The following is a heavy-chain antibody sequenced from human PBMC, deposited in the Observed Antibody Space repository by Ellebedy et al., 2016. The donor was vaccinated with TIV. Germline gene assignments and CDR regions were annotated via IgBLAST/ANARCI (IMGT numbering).Heavy chain of an antibody. D-gene: IGHD6-19*01. CDR1: GGSISSSSYY. Sequence: SETLSLTCTVSGGSISSSSYYWGWIRQPPGKGLEWIGYIYYSGSTNYNPSLKSRVTISVDTSKNQFSLKLSSVTAADTAVYYCAICIAVAGTYYYGMDVWGQGTTVTVSS. V-gene: IGHV4-61*05. CDR2: IYYSGST. CDR3: AICIAVAGTYYYGMDV. J-gene: IGHJ6*02.